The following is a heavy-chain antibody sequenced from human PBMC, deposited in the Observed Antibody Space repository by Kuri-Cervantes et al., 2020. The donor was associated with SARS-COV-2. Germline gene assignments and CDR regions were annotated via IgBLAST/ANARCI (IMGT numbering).Heavy chain of an antibody. J-gene: IGHJ4*02. CDR3: ARGSLEWLDY. D-gene: IGHD3-3*01. CDR1: GFTFSSYW. CDR2: ISYDGSNK. Sequence: GGSLRLSCAASGFTFSSYWMSWVRQAPGKGLEWVAVISYDGSNKYYADSVKGRFTISRDNSKNTLYLQMNSLRAEDTAVYYCARGSLEWLDYWGQGTLVTVS. V-gene: IGHV3-30-3*01.